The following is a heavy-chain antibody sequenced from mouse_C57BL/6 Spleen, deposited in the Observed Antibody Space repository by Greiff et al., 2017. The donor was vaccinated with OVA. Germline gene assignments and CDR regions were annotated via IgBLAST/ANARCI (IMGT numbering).Heavy chain of an antibody. CDR1: GYTFTSYW. J-gene: IGHJ2*01. Sequence: QVQLKQPGTELVKPGASVKLSCKASGYTFTSYWMHWVKQRPGQGLEWIGNINPSNGGTNYNEKFKSKATLTVDKSSSTAYMQLSSLTSEDSAVYYCAREGIYYYGSSPDYWGQGTTLTVSS. D-gene: IGHD1-1*01. CDR3: AREGIYYYGSSPDY. CDR2: INPSNGGT. V-gene: IGHV1-53*01.